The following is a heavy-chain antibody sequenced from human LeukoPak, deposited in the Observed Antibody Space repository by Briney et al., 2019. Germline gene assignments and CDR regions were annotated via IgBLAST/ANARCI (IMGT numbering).Heavy chain of an antibody. CDR1: GYTFTSLG. Sequence: ASAKVYCKASGYTFTSLGLGREREAPRQGIEGMGWISAYNGNTNYAQKLQGRVTMTTDTSTSTAYMELRSLRSDDTAVYYCARVPPTTWAFDYWGQGTLVTVSS. J-gene: IGHJ4*02. CDR2: ISAYNGNT. D-gene: IGHD1-1*01. V-gene: IGHV1-18*01. CDR3: ARVPPTTWAFDY.